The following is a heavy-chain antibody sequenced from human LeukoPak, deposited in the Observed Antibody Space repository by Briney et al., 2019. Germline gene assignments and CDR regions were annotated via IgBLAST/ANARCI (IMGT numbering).Heavy chain of an antibody. J-gene: IGHJ4*02. CDR1: GYSISSGHY. D-gene: IGHD6-13*01. CDR3: ARDPYSSSWFDY. CDR2: IYHSGST. V-gene: IGHV4-38-2*02. Sequence: PSETLSLTCTVSGYSISSGHYWGWIRQPPGKGLEWIGSIYHSGSTYYNPSLKSRVTISVDTSKNQFSLKLSSVTAADTAVYYCARDPYSSSWFDYWGQGTLVTVSS.